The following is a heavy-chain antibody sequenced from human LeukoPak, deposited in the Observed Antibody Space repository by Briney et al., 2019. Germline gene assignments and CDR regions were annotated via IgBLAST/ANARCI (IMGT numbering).Heavy chain of an antibody. V-gene: IGHV4-59*08. J-gene: IGHJ4*02. Sequence: SETLSLTCTVSGGSISSYYWRWIQQPPGKGLEWIGYIYYSGSTNYNPSLKSRVTISVDTSKNQFSLKLSSVTAADTAVYYCARYYITMVRGVIKPHFDYWGQGTLVTVSS. CDR3: ARYYITMVRGVIKPHFDY. D-gene: IGHD3-10*01. CDR1: GGSISSYY. CDR2: IYYSGST.